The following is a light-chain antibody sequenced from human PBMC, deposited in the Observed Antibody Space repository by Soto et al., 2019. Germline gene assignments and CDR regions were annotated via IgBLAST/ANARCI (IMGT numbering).Light chain of an antibody. Sequence: SVLTQPPSASGAPGQRVTISCSGSSSNVGSNTVSWYQQFPGTAPKLLIHSNNKRPSGVPDRFSGSKSGTSASLAISGLQSEDEADYYCAACDDSLNASVFGGGTKVTVL. V-gene: IGLV1-44*01. CDR3: AACDDSLNASV. CDR2: SNN. J-gene: IGLJ1*01. CDR1: SSNVGSNT.